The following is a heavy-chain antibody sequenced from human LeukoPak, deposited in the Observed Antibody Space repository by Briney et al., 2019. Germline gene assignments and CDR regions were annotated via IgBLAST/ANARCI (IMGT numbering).Heavy chain of an antibody. CDR1: GFTVSTNY. V-gene: IGHV3-53*01. D-gene: IGHD5-18*01. CDR3: AKGYNYAYEY. CDR2: IYSGGST. J-gene: IGHJ4*02. Sequence: PGGFLRLSCAASGFTVSTNYMSWVRQAPGKGLEWVSVIYSGGSTYYADSVKGRFTISRDNSKNTLYLQMNSLRPEDTAVYYCAKGYNYAYEYWGQGTLVTVSS.